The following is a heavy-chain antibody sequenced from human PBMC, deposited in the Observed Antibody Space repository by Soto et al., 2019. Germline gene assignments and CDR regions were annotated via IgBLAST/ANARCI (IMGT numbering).Heavy chain of an antibody. Sequence: GGSLRLSCAASGFTFSSDGMHWVRQAPGKGLEWVAVISYDGSNKYYADSVKGRFTISRDNSKNTLYLQMNSLRAEDTAVYYCAKDVSCSGWGQGTLVNVSS. CDR2: ISYDGSNK. CDR1: GFTFSSDG. V-gene: IGHV3-30*18. D-gene: IGHD6-19*01. J-gene: IGHJ4*02. CDR3: AKDVSCSG.